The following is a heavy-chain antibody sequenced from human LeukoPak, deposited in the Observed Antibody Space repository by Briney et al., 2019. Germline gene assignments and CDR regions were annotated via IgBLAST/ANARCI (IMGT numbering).Heavy chain of an antibody. CDR1: GFSLSTSGMR. J-gene: IGHJ4*02. D-gene: IGHD2-21*02. CDR2: IDWDDDK. V-gene: IGHV2-70*04. CDR3: ARTPYCGGDCYVDY. Sequence: ESGPALVKPTQTLTLTCTFSGFSLSTSGMRVSWIRQPPGKALEWLARIDWDDDKFYSTSLKTRLTFSKDTSKNQVVLTMTNMDPVDTATYYCARTPYCGGDCYVDYWGQGTLVTVSS.